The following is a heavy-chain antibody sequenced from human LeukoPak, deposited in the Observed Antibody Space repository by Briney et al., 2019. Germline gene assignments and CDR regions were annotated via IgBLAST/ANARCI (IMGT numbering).Heavy chain of an antibody. CDR3: AREGRRISGGTLSLDY. Sequence: SQTHSLTCAISGDSVSNNNAAWNWIRQSPSRGLEWLGRTFYRSKWYNDYPVSAKSRITINSDTSKNQFSLQLAYVTPEDTAVYYCAREGRRISGGTLSLDYWGQGTLVTVSS. V-gene: IGHV6-1*01. CDR1: GDSVSNNNAA. D-gene: IGHD2-15*01. CDR2: TFYRSKWYN. J-gene: IGHJ4*02.